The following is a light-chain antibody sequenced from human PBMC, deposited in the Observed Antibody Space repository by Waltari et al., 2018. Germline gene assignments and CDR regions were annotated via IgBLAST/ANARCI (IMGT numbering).Light chain of an antibody. CDR1: QDISKW. CDR3: QQYNNYPPT. CDR2: DAS. Sequence: DIQVTQSPFSVSASVGDSVTITCRASQDISKWLAWYQQKPEKAPKSLIYDASRLQSGVPSRFNGSGSGTDFTLTINSLQPEDFATYYCQQYNNYPPTFGPGTKVDVK. V-gene: IGKV1D-16*01. J-gene: IGKJ3*01.